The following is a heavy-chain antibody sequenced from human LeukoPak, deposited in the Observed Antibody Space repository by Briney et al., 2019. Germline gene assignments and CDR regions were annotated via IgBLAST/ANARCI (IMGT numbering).Heavy chain of an antibody. CDR2: ISGSGGST. J-gene: IGHJ4*02. V-gene: IGHV3-23*01. Sequence: EGSLRLPCAASGFTFSSYAMSWVRQAPGKGLEWVSAISGSGGSTYYADSVKGRFTISRDNSKSTLYLQMNSLRAEDTAVYYCAKDLWFGEYTYYFDYWGQGTLVTVSS. CDR1: GFTFSSYA. D-gene: IGHD3-10*01. CDR3: AKDLWFGEYTYYFDY.